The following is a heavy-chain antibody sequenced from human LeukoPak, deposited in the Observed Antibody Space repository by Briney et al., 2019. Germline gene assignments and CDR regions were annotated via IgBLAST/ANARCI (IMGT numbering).Heavy chain of an antibody. V-gene: IGHV4-39*01. CDR2: IYYSGST. Sequence: SETLSLTCTVSGGSISSSSYYWGWIRQPPGKGLEWNGSIYYSGSTYYNPSLKSRVTISVDTSKNQFSLKLSSVTAADTAVYYCARQGYYDFWSGQHDYWGQGTLVTVSS. CDR1: GGSISSSSYY. D-gene: IGHD3-3*01. J-gene: IGHJ4*02. CDR3: ARQGYYDFWSGQHDY.